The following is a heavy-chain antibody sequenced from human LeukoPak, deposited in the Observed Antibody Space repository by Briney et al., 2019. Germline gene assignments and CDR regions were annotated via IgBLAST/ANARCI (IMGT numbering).Heavy chain of an antibody. CDR1: GGTFTSYD. CDR2: MNPNSGNT. V-gene: IGHV1-8*01. Sequence: AASVKVSCKASGGTFTSYDINWVRQATGQGLEWMGWMNPNSGNTGYAQKFQGRVTMTRNTSISTAYMELSSLRSEDTAVYYCARVSGTAPPMEDWGQGTLVTVSS. CDR3: ARVSGTAPPMED. D-gene: IGHD1-7*01. J-gene: IGHJ4*02.